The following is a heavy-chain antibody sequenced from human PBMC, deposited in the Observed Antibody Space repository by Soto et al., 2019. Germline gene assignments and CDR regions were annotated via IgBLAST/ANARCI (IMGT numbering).Heavy chain of an antibody. Sequence: GGSLRLSWAASGFTFSIYSMNWVRQAPGKGLEWVSSISSSSSYIYYADSVKGRFTISRDNAKNSLYLQMNSLRAEDTAVYYCARGGGGVHYYYYMDVWGKGTTVTVSS. CDR3: ARGGGGVHYYYYMDV. CDR1: GFTFSIYS. CDR2: ISSSSSYI. J-gene: IGHJ6*03. D-gene: IGHD3-16*01. V-gene: IGHV3-21*01.